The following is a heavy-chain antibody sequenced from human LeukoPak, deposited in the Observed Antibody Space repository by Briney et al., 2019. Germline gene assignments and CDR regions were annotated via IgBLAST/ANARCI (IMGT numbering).Heavy chain of an antibody. CDR1: GYTFGSYS. CDR2: VNTYNGDT. Sequence: ASVKVSCKASGYTFGSYSINWVQQAPGQGLAWLGWVNTYNGDTKYTQKFQGRVSLTTDSSASTAYMELTNLKSDDTGIYYCARGRAAADDFDLWGQGTPVTVSS. D-gene: IGHD6-13*01. V-gene: IGHV1-18*01. J-gene: IGHJ4*02. CDR3: ARGRAAADDFDL.